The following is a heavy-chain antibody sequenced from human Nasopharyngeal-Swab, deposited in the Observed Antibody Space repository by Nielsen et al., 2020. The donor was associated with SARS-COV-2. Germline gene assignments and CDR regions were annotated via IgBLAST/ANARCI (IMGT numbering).Heavy chain of an antibody. J-gene: IGHJ2*01. CDR1: GGSFSGYH. V-gene: IGHV4-34*01. CDR3: ARVRGGLTNWYFDL. CDR2: INHSGST. Sequence: ESLKISCAVYGGSFSGYHWSWIRQPPGKGLEWIGEINHSGSTNYNPSLKSRVTISVDTSKNQFSLKLSSVTAADTAVYYCARVRGGLTNWYFDLWGRGTLVTVSS. D-gene: IGHD1/OR15-1a*01.